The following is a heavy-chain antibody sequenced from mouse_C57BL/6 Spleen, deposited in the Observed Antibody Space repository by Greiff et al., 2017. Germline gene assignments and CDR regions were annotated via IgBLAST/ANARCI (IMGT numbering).Heavy chain of an antibody. CDR1: GYAFSSSW. CDR3: ARSLPHYYGSSHWYFDV. V-gene: IGHV1-82*01. J-gene: IGHJ1*03. Sequence: QVQLKQSGPELVKPGASVKISCKASGYAFSSSWMNWVKQRPGKGLEWIGRIYSGDGDTNYNGKFKGKATLTADKSSSTAYMQLSSLTSEDSAVYFCARSLPHYYGSSHWYFDVWGTGTTVTVSS. D-gene: IGHD1-1*01. CDR2: IYSGDGDT.